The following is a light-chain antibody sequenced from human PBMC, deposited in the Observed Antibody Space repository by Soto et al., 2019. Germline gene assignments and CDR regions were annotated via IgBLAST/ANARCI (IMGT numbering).Light chain of an antibody. V-gene: IGKV1-39*01. CDR2: AAS. J-gene: IGKJ2*01. Sequence: DIQMTQSPSSLSASVGDRVTLTCRASQSISNYLNWFQHKPGTAPKLLMYAASSLQRGVPSRFSGSGSGTDFTLTISSLQPADFATYYCQQSYILPFTFGQGTKLEI. CDR1: QSISNY. CDR3: QQSYILPFT.